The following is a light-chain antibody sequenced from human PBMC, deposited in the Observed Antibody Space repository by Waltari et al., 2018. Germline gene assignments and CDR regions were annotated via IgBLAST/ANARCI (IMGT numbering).Light chain of an antibody. J-gene: IGLJ2*01. Sequence: SYELTQPPSVSVSPGQTASITCSGDKLGAKCACWYQQQPGQSPELVIYQDNKRPSGIPERFSGSNSGDTATLTISRVEAGDEADYYCQVWDTRSDHLIFGGGTKLTVL. V-gene: IGLV3-1*01. CDR3: QVWDTRSDHLI. CDR2: QDN. CDR1: KLGAKC.